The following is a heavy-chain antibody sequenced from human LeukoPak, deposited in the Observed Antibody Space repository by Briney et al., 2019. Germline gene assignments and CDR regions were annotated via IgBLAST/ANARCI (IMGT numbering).Heavy chain of an antibody. V-gene: IGHV4-4*07. Sequence: SETLSLTCTVSGGSISSYYWSWIRQPAGKGLEWIGRIETSGNTNYNPSLKSRITMSVDTSKNQFSLRLSSVTAADTAVYYCARENYYDSCGYVYWGQGTLVTASS. J-gene: IGHJ4*02. D-gene: IGHD3-22*01. CDR1: GGSISSYY. CDR2: IETSGNT. CDR3: ARENYYDSCGYVY.